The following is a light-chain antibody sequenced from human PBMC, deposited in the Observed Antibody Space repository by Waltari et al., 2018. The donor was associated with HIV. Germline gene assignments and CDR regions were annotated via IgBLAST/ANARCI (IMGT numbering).Light chain of an antibody. J-gene: IGLJ2*01. V-gene: IGLV1-47*01. CDR3: VAWDDSLRGVV. Sequence: SVLTQPPSASGTPGQRVTISCSGRTPTTGSTDVFWYQHLPGAAPKLPIHRNNQRPSGVPDRFSGSTSGTSASLAISGLRSEDEADYYCVAWDDSLRGVVFGGGTKVAAL. CDR2: RNN. CDR1: TPTTGSTD.